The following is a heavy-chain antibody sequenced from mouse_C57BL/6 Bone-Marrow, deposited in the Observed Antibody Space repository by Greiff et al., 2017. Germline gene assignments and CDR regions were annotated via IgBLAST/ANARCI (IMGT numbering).Heavy chain of an antibody. CDR1: GYTFTSYW. J-gene: IGHJ2*01. CDR2: IYPGSGST. Sequence: QVQLKQPGAELVKPGASVKMSCKASGYTFTSYWITWVKQRPGQGLEWIGDIYPGSGSTNYNEKFKSKATLTVDTSSSTAYMQLSSLTSEDSAVYYCAREDGYYGGGFDYWGQGTTLTVSS. CDR3: AREDGYYGGGFDY. D-gene: IGHD2-3*01. V-gene: IGHV1-55*01.